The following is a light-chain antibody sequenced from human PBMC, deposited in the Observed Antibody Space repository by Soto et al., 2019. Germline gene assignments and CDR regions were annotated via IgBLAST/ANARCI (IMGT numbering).Light chain of an antibody. CDR1: QSVSSSY. J-gene: IGKJ4*01. CDR2: GAS. Sequence: EIVLTQSPGTLSLSPGERATLSCRASQSVSSSYLAWYQQKPGQAPRLLIYGASSRATGIPDRFSGSGSGTDYILTISRLEPEDVAVYYWQQYGSSPLTFGGGTKVEIK. CDR3: QQYGSSPLT. V-gene: IGKV3-20*01.